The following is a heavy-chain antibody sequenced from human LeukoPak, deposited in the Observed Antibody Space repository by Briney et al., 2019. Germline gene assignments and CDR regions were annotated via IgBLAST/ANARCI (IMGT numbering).Heavy chain of an antibody. CDR3: VRNRGWYALDM. V-gene: IGHV3-7*01. J-gene: IGHJ3*02. CDR1: RFSFSEHW. Sequence: GGSLRLSCVGSRFSFSEHWMTWVRQTPGQGLEWVANVNKDGNQKQYADSVKGRFTISKDNSKNSMYLQLNGLRAEDTGVYYCVRNRGWYALDMWGQGTMVTVSS. D-gene: IGHD6-19*01. CDR2: VNKDGNQK.